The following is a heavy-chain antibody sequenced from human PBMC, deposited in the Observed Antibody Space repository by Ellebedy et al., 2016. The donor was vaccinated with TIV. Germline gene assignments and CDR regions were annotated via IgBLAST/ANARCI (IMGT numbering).Heavy chain of an antibody. Sequence: PGGSLRLSCATSGITFKNAWMSWVRQAPGTGLEWVGRIRSSSEGGTTEDTAPVKGRFIISRDDSKATLYLQMNSLKTEDTAIYYCTTADRVEGDGRGYWGQGTLVTVSS. V-gene: IGHV3-15*01. D-gene: IGHD5-24*01. J-gene: IGHJ4*02. CDR1: GITFKNAW. CDR2: IRSSSEGGTT. CDR3: TTADRVEGDGRGY.